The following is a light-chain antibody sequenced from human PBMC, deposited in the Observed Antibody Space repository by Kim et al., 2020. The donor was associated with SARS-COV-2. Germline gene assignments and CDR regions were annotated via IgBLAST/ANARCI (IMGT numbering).Light chain of an antibody. CDR2: GAS. Sequence: EIVMTQSPATLSVSPGERATLSCRASQSVSSNFSWYQQKPGQAPTLLLYGASTRATGIPARGRCSGSGTEFTLPNSSLQSEDFAVYYCQQDKNCPCMYTRGQETELE. CDR1: QSVSSN. CDR3: QQDKNCPCMYT. J-gene: IGKJ2*01. V-gene: IGKV3-15*01.